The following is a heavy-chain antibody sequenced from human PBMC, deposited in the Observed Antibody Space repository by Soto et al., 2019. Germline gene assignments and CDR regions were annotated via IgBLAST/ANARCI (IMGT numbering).Heavy chain of an antibody. J-gene: IGHJ5*02. D-gene: IGHD4-17*01. V-gene: IGHV4-59*01. CDR2: IYYSGST. CDR3: ARESAETTVTTGPYNWFDP. Sequence: PSETLSLTCTVSGGSISSYYWSWILQPPWKGLEWIGYIYYSGSTNYNPSLKSRVTISVDTSKNQFSLKLSSVTAADTAVYYCARESAETTVTTGPYNWFDPWGQGTLVTVSS. CDR1: GGSISSYY.